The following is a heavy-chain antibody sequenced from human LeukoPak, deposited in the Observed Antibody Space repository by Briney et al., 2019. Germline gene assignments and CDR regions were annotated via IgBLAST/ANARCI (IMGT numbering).Heavy chain of an antibody. D-gene: IGHD3-3*01. CDR1: GGSISSGGYY. Sequence: SSQTLSLTCTVSGGSISSGGYYWSWIRQHPGKGLEWIGYIYYSGSTYYNPSLESRVTISVDTSKNQFSLKLSSVTAADTAVYYCARGSITIFGVPHFDSWGQGTLVTVSS. CDR3: ARGSITIFGVPHFDS. J-gene: IGHJ4*02. V-gene: IGHV4-31*03. CDR2: IYYSGST.